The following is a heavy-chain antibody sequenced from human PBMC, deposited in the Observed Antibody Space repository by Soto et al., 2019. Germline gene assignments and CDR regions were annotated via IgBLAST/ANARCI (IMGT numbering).Heavy chain of an antibody. CDR2: IYFSGVT. D-gene: IGHD4-4*01. V-gene: IGHV4-31*03. CDR1: GGSISSAGYY. CDR3: ARDPWPTPPEAAFDV. Sequence: QVQLQESGPGLVEPSQTLSLTCTVSGGSISSAGYYWSWIRQRPGKGLEWIGYIYFSGVTYYNPSLESRVTISVDTSKNQFSLRLSSVTAADTAVYYCARDPWPTPPEAAFDVWGQGTKVTVSS. J-gene: IGHJ3*01.